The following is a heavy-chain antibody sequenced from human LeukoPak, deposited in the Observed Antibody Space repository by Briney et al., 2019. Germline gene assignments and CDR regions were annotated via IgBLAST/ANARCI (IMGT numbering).Heavy chain of an antibody. CDR3: ARYDNGKDYFDY. Sequence: GGSLRLSCAASGFSVTRNYVSWVRQAPGKGLEWVSLMYNGGGTSYADSVKGRFTISRDTSKNTLYLQMSSLRAEDTALYYCARYDNGKDYFDYWGQGTLVTVSS. CDR2: MYNGGGT. J-gene: IGHJ4*02. V-gene: IGHV3-53*01. D-gene: IGHD1-1*01. CDR1: GFSVTRNY.